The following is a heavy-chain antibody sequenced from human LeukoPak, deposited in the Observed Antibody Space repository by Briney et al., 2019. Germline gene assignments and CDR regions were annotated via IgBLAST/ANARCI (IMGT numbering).Heavy chain of an antibody. D-gene: IGHD1-26*01. J-gene: IGHJ3*02. Sequence: ASVKVSCKASGYTFTGYYMHWVRQAPGRGLEWMGWINPNSGGTNYAQKFQGRVTMTRDTSISTAYMELSRLRSDDTAVYYCARDKGWELGFDAFDIWGQGTMVTVSS. CDR1: GYTFTGYY. V-gene: IGHV1-2*02. CDR3: ARDKGWELGFDAFDI. CDR2: INPNSGGT.